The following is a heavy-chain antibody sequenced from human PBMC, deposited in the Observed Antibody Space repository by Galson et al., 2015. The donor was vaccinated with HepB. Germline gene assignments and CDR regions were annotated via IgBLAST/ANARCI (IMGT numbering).Heavy chain of an antibody. Sequence: SVKVSCKASGYTFSTYSITWVRQAPGQGLEWMGWISGYNGNRQYAQKFQGRVTMTTDTSTNTVYLELRSLRSDDTAVYYCARDTAYGDSSLCYWGQGTLVTVSS. CDR3: ARDTAYGDSSLCY. V-gene: IGHV1-18*01. CDR1: GYTFSTYS. D-gene: IGHD4-17*01. J-gene: IGHJ4*02. CDR2: ISGYNGNR.